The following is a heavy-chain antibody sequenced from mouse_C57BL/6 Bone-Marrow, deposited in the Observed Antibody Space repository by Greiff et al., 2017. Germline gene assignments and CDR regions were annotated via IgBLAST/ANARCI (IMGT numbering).Heavy chain of an antibody. Sequence: VQLQESGAELLKPGASVKLSCKATGYTFTGYWIEWVKQRPGHGLAWIGEILPGSGSTNYNEKFKGKATFTVDTSSNTAYMQLSSLTTADAAIYYCARSYYGNYGFAYWGQGTLVTVSA. V-gene: IGHV1-9*01. J-gene: IGHJ3*01. CDR3: ARSYYGNYGFAY. D-gene: IGHD2-1*01. CDR1: GYTFTGYW. CDR2: ILPGSGST.